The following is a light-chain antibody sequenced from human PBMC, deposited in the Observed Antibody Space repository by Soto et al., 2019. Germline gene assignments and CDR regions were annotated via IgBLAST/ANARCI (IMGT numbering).Light chain of an antibody. Sequence: QSALTQPPSASGSPGQSVTGSCTGTSSDVGAYNYVSWYQQHPGKAPKLIIYEVNKRPSGVPDRFSGSKSGNTASLTVSGLQADDEADYYCASFGGSKVFGGGTKLTVL. J-gene: IGLJ2*01. V-gene: IGLV2-8*01. CDR2: EVN. CDR1: SSDVGAYNY. CDR3: ASFGGSKV.